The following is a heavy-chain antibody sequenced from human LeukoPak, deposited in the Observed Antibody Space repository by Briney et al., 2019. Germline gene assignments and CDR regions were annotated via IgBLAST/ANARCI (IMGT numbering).Heavy chain of an antibody. CDR3: AKSRILAFYFDY. V-gene: IGHV3-9*01. CDR2: ISWNSGSI. J-gene: IGHJ4*02. CDR1: GFTFDDYA. Sequence: GGSLRLSCAASGFTFDDYAMHWVRQAPGKGLEWVSGISWNSGSIGYADSVKGRFTISRDSAKNSLYLQMNSLRAEDTALYYCAKSRILAFYFDYWGQGTLATVSS. D-gene: IGHD2-15*01.